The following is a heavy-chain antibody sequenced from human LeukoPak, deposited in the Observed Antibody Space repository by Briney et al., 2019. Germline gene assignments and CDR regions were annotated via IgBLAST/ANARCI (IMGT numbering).Heavy chain of an antibody. D-gene: IGHD5-12*01. V-gene: IGHV1-69*04. CDR2: IIPILGIT. Sequence: SVKVSCKASGGTFSSYSISWVRQAPGQGLEWMGRIIPILGITDNAQKFQGRVTITADKSTSTAYMELASLRSEDTAVYYCARDLGGGYAGVTFDYWGQGTLVTVSS. J-gene: IGHJ4*02. CDR3: ARDLGGGYAGVTFDY. CDR1: GGTFSSYS.